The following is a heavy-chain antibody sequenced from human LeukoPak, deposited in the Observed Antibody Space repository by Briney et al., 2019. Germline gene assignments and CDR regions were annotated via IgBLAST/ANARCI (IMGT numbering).Heavy chain of an antibody. V-gene: IGHV4-4*09. CDR1: DYSISGYY. J-gene: IGHJ3*02. CDR3: ASNMRVISAFDI. D-gene: IGHD2-21*01. Sequence: SETLSLTCTVSDYSISGYYWSWIRQSPGNGLEWIGYSYIRGSTKYNPSLKSRVTISVDTSYNQVSLRLRSVTAADTAVYYCASNMRVISAFDIWGHGTMVTVSS. CDR2: SYIRGST.